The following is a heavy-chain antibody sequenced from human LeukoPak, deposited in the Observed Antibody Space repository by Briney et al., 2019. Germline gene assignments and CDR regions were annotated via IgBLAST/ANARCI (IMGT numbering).Heavy chain of an antibody. CDR2: IYYSEST. D-gene: IGHD3-22*01. J-gene: IGHJ4*02. CDR3: ARNYDSSGYTTFAY. Sequence: PSETLSLTCSVSGGSISSYYWSWIRQPPGKGLEWIGNIYYSESTNYNPSLKSRVTISVDTSKNQFSLKLSSVTAADTAVYYCARNYDSSGYTTFAYWGQGTLVTVSS. CDR1: GGSISSYY. V-gene: IGHV4-59*12.